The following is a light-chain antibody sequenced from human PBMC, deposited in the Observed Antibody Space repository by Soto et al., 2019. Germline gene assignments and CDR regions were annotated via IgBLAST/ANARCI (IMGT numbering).Light chain of an antibody. Sequence: QSVLTQPPSASGSFGQSVTISCTGTSSDVGGYNYVPWYQQHPGKAPKLMIYEVSERPSGVPDRFSGSKSGNTASLTVSGLQADDEADYYCSSYSGTNYHYVFGTGTKVTVL. CDR3: SSYSGTNYHYV. CDR2: EVS. CDR1: SSDVGGYNY. J-gene: IGLJ1*01. V-gene: IGLV2-8*01.